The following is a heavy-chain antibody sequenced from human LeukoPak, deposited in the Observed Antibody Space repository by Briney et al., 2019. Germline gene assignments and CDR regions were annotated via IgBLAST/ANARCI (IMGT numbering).Heavy chain of an antibody. CDR1: GGTFSSYA. CDR2: IIPIFGTA. J-gene: IGHJ4*02. Sequence: GASVKVSCKASGGTFSSYAISWVRQAPGQGLKWMGGIIPIFGTANYAQKFQGRVTITADKSTSTAYMELSSLRSEDTAVYYCVVATYPFYFDYWGQGTLVTVSS. D-gene: IGHD5-12*01. CDR3: VVATYPFYFDY. V-gene: IGHV1-69*06.